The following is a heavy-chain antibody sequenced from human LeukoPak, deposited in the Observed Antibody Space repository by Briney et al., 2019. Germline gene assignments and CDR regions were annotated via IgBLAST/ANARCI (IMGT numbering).Heavy chain of an antibody. V-gene: IGHV3-7*05. J-gene: IGHJ4*02. Sequence: PGGSLRLSCAASGFMFSTYWMSWVPQVPRKGLECVAITKQDGSEKYYVDSVKGRFTISRDNAKNSVYLQMNSLRVEDTAVYYCARDRMATIGGIDYWGQGTLVTVSS. D-gene: IGHD5-24*01. CDR2: TKQDGSEK. CDR1: GFMFSTYW. CDR3: ARDRMATIGGIDY.